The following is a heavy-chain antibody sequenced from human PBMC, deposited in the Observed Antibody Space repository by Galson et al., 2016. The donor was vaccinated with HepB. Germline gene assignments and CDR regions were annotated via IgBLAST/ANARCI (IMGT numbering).Heavy chain of an antibody. CDR2: LFHDGST. D-gene: IGHD3-10*01. J-gene: IGHJ2*01. CDR3: ARVYGGWFFDV. Sequence: ETLSLTCAVSGYSIRSGYYWGWIRQPPGKGLEWIGSLFHDGSTFHSPSLRSRVTMSVDTSKNQFTLDLNFVTAADTAVYYCARVYGGWFFDVWGRGTLVTVSS. CDR1: GYSIRSGYY. V-gene: IGHV4-38-2*01.